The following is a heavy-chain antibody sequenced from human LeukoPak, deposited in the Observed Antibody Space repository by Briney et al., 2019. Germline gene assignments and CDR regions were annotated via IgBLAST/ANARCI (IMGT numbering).Heavy chain of an antibody. CDR2: INSDGSSI. V-gene: IGHV3-74*01. Sequence: GGSLRLSCAASGFTFSSHWMHWVRQAPGKGLVWISRINSDGSSISYADSVKGRFTISRDSSKDTLDLQMNSLRAGDTAIYYCAKAQGGTNGLLGNWGQGTLVPVSS. CDR3: AKAQGGTNGLLGN. D-gene: IGHD3-16*01. J-gene: IGHJ4*02. CDR1: GFTFSSHW.